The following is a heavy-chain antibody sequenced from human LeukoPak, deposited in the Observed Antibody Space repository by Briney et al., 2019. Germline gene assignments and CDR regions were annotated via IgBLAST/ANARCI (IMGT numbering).Heavy chain of an antibody. CDR1: GGSFSGYY. CDR2: INHSGST. CDR3: ASAYDYVWGRSTYYFDY. Sequence: SETLSLTCAVYGGSFSGYYWSWIRQPPGKGLEWIGEINHSGSTNYNPSLKSRVTISVDTSKNQFSLKLSSVTAADTAVYYCASAYDYVWGRSTYYFDYWGQGTLGTVSS. D-gene: IGHD3-16*01. V-gene: IGHV4-34*01. J-gene: IGHJ4*02.